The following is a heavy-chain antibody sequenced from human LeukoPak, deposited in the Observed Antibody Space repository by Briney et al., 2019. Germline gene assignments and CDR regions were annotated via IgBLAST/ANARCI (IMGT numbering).Heavy chain of an antibody. CDR3: AKEGPPYYYGMDV. V-gene: IGHV3-23*01. CDR1: GFTFSSYA. J-gene: IGHJ6*02. CDR2: ISGSGGST. Sequence: GGSLRLSCAASGFTFSSYAMGWVCQAPGKGLEWVSAISGSGGSTYYADSVKGRFTISRDNSKNTLYLQMNSLRAGDTAVYYCAKEGPPYYYGMDVWGQGTTVTVSS.